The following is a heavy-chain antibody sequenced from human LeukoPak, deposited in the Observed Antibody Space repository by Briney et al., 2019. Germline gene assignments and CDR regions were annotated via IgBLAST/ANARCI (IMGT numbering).Heavy chain of an antibody. V-gene: IGHV4-59*08. CDR2: IHYSGST. CDR1: GGSITNYY. CDR3: ARHSRTYYDFDY. J-gene: IGHJ4*02. D-gene: IGHD1-26*01. Sequence: ASETLSLTCAGSGGSITNYYWSWIRQPPGQGLEWIGYIHYSGSTNYNPSLKSRVSISVDMSTNQFSLKLTSVTAADTAVYYCARHSRTYYDFDYWGQGTLVTVSS.